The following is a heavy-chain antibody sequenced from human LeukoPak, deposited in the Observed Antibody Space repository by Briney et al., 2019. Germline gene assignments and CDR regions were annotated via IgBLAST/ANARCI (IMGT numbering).Heavy chain of an antibody. D-gene: IGHD2-15*01. CDR3: VRVAALADT. CDR2: IIGSGGNT. Sequence: GGSLRLSCAASGFTFSIYAMSWVRQAPGKGLDWVSTIIGSGGNTYYAGSVKGRFTISRDNSKNTLYLQMNSLRVEDTAIYYCVRVAALADTWGRGTLVTVSS. CDR1: GFTFSIYA. J-gene: IGHJ5*02. V-gene: IGHV3-23*01.